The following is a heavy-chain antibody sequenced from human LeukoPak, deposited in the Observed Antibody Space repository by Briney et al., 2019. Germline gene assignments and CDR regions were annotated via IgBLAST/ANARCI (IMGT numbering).Heavy chain of an antibody. CDR1: GYSFTNYW. CDR2: IYPDDSDT. J-gene: IGHJ4*02. Sequence: GESLKISCKGSGYSFTNYWIGWVRQMPGKGLEWMGIIYPDDSDTRYSPSFQGQVTISVDKSISTAYLQWSSLKASDTAMYYCASLPRGSSGWNYFDYWGQGTLVTVSS. CDR3: ASLPRGSSGWNYFDY. V-gene: IGHV5-51*01. D-gene: IGHD6-19*01.